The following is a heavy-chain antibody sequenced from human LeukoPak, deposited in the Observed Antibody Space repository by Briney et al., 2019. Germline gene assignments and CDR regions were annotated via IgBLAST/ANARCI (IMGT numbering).Heavy chain of an antibody. Sequence: PGGSLRLSCAASGFTFSSYSMNWVRQAPGKGLEWVSSISSSNSYIYNADSVKGRFTISRDNPKNSLYLQMNSLRAEDTAVYYCARDQGLLVVAGRFGYWGQGTLVTVSS. CDR1: GFTFSSYS. J-gene: IGHJ4*02. D-gene: IGHD6-19*01. V-gene: IGHV3-21*01. CDR3: ARDQGLLVVAGRFGY. CDR2: ISSSNSYI.